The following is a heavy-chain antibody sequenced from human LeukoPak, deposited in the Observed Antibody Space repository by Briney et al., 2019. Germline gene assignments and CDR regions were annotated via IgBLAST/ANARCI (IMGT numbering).Heavy chain of an antibody. D-gene: IGHD1-14*01. V-gene: IGHV4-59*01. J-gene: IGHJ4*02. Sequence: SETLSLTRTVSGGSISGYYWCWFRQSPGKGLEWIGDIYYSGSTNYNPSLKSRVTISVDTSKNQFSLKLSSVTAADTAVYYCVRANHFDYWGQGTLVTVSS. CDR2: IYYSGST. CDR1: GGSISGYY. CDR3: VRANHFDY.